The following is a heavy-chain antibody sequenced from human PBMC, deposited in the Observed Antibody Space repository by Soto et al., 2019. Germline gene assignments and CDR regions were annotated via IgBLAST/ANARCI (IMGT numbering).Heavy chain of an antibody. CDR3: ARRRYCGADCYKNYYFGMDV. CDR2: IIPVLTIT. Sequence: QAQLVQSGAEVKKPGSSVRLSCSTSGGSFSSYTLNWVRQAPGQGLEWLGRIIPVLTITDYAQKFRGRLKIHEDKSSNTAYMELTSLRSDDTAVYYCARRRYCGADCYKNYYFGMDVWGQGTTVTVSS. D-gene: IGHD2-21*02. V-gene: IGHV1-69*02. J-gene: IGHJ6*02. CDR1: GGSFSSYT.